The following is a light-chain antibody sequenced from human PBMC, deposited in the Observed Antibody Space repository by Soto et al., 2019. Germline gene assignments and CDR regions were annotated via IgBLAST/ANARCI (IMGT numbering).Light chain of an antibody. Sequence: EIVLTQSLGTLSLSEGERATLSCLASQSVSSPYIAWYQQKPGQAPRLLIYDASNRATGIPARFSGSGSGTEFILTISSLQPDDFATYYCQHYNSYSEAFGQGTKV. J-gene: IGKJ1*01. CDR2: DAS. V-gene: IGKV3-20*01. CDR1: QSVSSPY. CDR3: QHYNSYSEA.